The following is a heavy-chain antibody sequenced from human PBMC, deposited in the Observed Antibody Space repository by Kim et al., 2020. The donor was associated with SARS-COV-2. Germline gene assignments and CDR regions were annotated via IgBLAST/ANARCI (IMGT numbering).Heavy chain of an antibody. D-gene: IGHD6-19*01. CDR2: ISYDGSNK. Sequence: GGSLRLSCAASGFTFSSYGMHWVRQAPGKGLEWVAVISYDGSNKYYADSVKGRFTISRDNSKNTLYLQMNSLRAEDTAVYYCASPSGIAVAGYYYYYGM. J-gene: IGHJ6*01. V-gene: IGHV3-33*05. CDR1: GFTFSSYG. CDR3: ASPSGIAVAGYYYYYGM.